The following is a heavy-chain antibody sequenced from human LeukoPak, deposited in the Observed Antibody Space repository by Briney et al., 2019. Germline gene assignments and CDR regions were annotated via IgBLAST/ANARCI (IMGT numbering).Heavy chain of an antibody. V-gene: IGHV4-34*01. Sequence: SETLSRTCAVYGGSFSGYYWSWIRQPPGKGLEWIGEINHSGSTNYNPSLKSRVTISVDTSKNQFSLKLSSVTAADTAVYYCARGTAAGKRGDFDYWGQGTLVTVSS. D-gene: IGHD6-13*01. CDR3: ARGTAAGKRGDFDY. J-gene: IGHJ4*02. CDR2: INHSGST. CDR1: GGSFSGYY.